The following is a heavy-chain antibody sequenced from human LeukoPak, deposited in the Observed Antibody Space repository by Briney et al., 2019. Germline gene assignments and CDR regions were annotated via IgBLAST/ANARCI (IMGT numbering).Heavy chain of an antibody. Sequence: GGSLRLSCAASGFTVSSNYMSWVRQAPGKGLEWVSVIYYTGSTYYADSVKGRFTISRDNSKNTLYLQMNSLRAEDTAVYYCARGYSYGSDYYYGMDVWGQGTTVTVSS. J-gene: IGHJ6*02. V-gene: IGHV3-66*01. CDR1: GFTVSSNY. D-gene: IGHD5-18*01. CDR2: IYYTGST. CDR3: ARGYSYGSDYYYGMDV.